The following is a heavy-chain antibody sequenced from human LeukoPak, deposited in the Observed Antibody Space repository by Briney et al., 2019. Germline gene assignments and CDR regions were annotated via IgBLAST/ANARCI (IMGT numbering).Heavy chain of an antibody. CDR1: GFTFRSYS. CDR2: ISSSGRTT. Sequence: GGSLRLSCAASGFTFRSYSMNWVRQAPGKGLEWISYISSSGRTTYYANSVKGRFTISRDNAKNSLYLQMNSLRAEDTAVYYCASDFTGDRNYWGQGTLVTVSS. J-gene: IGHJ4*02. D-gene: IGHD7-27*01. V-gene: IGHV3-48*04. CDR3: ASDFTGDRNY.